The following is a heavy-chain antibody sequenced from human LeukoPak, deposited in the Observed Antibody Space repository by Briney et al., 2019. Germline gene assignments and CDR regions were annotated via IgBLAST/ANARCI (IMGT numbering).Heavy chain of an antibody. CDR1: GFTFSSYS. CDR2: ISSSSSYI. J-gene: IGHJ4*02. V-gene: IGHV3-21*01. Sequence: GGSLRLSCAASGFTFSSYSMNWVRQAPGKGLEWVSSISSSSSYIYYADSVKGRFTISRDNAKNSLYLQMNSLRAEDTAVYYCATGVHQTYYDYVWGSYRSAIDYWGQGTLVTVSS. D-gene: IGHD3-16*02. CDR3: ATGVHQTYYDYVWGSYRSAIDY.